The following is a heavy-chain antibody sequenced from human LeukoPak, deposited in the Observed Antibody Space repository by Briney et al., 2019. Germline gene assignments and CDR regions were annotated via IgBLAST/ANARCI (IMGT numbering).Heavy chain of an antibody. V-gene: IGHV4-34*01. Sequence: SETLSLTCAVYGGSFSGYYWSWIRQPPGKGLEWIGEINHSGSTNYNPSLKSRVTISVDTSKNQFSLKLSSVTAADTAVYYCARAPRYSYGYRRFDYWGQGTMVTVSS. D-gene: IGHD5-18*01. CDR2: INHSGST. CDR3: ARAPRYSYGYRRFDY. CDR1: GGSFSGYY. J-gene: IGHJ4*02.